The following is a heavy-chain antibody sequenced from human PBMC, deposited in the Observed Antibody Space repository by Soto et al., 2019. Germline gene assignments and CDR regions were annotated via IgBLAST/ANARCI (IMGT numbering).Heavy chain of an antibody. Sequence: ASVKVSCKASGYTFTGYYMHWVRQAPGQGLEWMGWINPNSGGTNYAQKFQGRVTMTRDTSISTAYMELSRLRSDDTAVYYCARDRRFFEWLLGPPYNWFDPWGQGTLVTVSS. CDR1: GYTFTGYY. CDR2: INPNSGGT. J-gene: IGHJ5*02. D-gene: IGHD3-3*01. V-gene: IGHV1-2*02. CDR3: ARDRRFFEWLLGPPYNWFDP.